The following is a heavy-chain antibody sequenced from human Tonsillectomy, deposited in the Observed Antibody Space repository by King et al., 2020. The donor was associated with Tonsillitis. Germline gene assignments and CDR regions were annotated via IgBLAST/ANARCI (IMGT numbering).Heavy chain of an antibody. V-gene: IGHV1-2*02. Sequence: VQLVESGAEVKXPGASXXXSCXASGYTFTGYYMHWVRQAPGQGLEWMGWTNPNSGGTNYAQKFQGRVTMTRDTSISTAYMELSRLRSDDTAVYYWARTAEPTANWFDPWGQGTLVTVSS. CDR1: GYTFTGYY. CDR3: ARTAEPTANWFDP. J-gene: IGHJ5*02. D-gene: IGHD1-14*01. CDR2: TNPNSGGT.